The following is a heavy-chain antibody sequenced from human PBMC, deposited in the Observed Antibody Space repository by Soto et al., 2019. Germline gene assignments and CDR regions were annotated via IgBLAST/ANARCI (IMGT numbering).Heavy chain of an antibody. J-gene: IGHJ1*01. Sequence: GGSLRLSCAASGFTFDDYAMHWVRQAPGKGLEWVSLISGDGGSTYYADSVKGRFTISRGNSKNSLYLQMNSLRTEDTALYYCAKDEGGATLEYFQHWGQGTLVTVSS. CDR1: GFTFDDYA. D-gene: IGHD1-26*01. V-gene: IGHV3-43*02. CDR2: ISGDGGST. CDR3: AKDEGGATLEYFQH.